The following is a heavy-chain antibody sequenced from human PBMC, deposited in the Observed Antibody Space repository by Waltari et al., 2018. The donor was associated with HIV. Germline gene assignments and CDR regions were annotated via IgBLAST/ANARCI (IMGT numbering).Heavy chain of an antibody. CDR2: IIPIFGTA. Sequence: QVQLVQSGAEVKKPGSSVKVSCEASGGTFSSDDISWVRQAPGQGLEWMGGIIPIFGTANYAQKFQGRVTITADESTSTAYMELSSLRSEDTAVYYCARVYSYGGDAFDIWGQGTMVTVSS. V-gene: IGHV1-69*13. J-gene: IGHJ3*02. D-gene: IGHD5-18*01. CDR1: GGTFSSDD. CDR3: ARVYSYGGDAFDI.